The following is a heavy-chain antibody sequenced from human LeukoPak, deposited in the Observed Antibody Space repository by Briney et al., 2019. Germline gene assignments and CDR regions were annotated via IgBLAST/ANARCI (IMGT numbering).Heavy chain of an antibody. J-gene: IGHJ4*02. CDR3: AREPSAVAGLDY. V-gene: IGHV3-74*01. Sequence: GGSLRLSCAASGFTFTTYWMHWVRQAPGRGLVWVSRINGDGSRTAYADSVKGRFTISRDNAKNTLDPQMNTLRAEDTGVYYCAREPSAVAGLDYWGQGILVTVSS. CDR2: INGDGSRT. CDR1: GFTFTTYW. D-gene: IGHD6-19*01.